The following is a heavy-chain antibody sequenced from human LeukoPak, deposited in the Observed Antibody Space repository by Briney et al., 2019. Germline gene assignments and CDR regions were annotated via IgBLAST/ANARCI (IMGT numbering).Heavy chain of an antibody. CDR3: AKGLRYSRGWYSRGGMDV. J-gene: IGHJ6*02. D-gene: IGHD6-19*01. V-gene: IGHV3-23*01. CDR2: ISGSGGST. Sequence: GGSLRLSCVASGFTFTRYAMNWVRQAPGKGLEWGSVISGSGGSTYYADSVKGRFTISRDDSKNTLYLQMNSLRAEDTAVYYCAKGLRYSRGWYSRGGMDVWGQGTTVTVSS. CDR1: GFTFTRYA.